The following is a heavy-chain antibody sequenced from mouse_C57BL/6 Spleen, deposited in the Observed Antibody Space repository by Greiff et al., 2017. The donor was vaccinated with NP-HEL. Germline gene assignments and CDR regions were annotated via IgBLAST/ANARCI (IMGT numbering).Heavy chain of an antibody. CDR2: INPGSGGT. Sequence: QVQLQQSGAELVRPGTSVKVSCKASGYAFTNYLIEWVKQRPGQGLEWIGVINPGSGGTNYNEKFKGKATLTADKSSSTAYMQLSSLTSEDSAVYFCARSTASRFTYYGDYWGQGTTLTVSS. CDR3: ARSTASRFTYYGDY. J-gene: IGHJ2*01. D-gene: IGHD1-1*01. V-gene: IGHV1-54*01. CDR1: GYAFTNYL.